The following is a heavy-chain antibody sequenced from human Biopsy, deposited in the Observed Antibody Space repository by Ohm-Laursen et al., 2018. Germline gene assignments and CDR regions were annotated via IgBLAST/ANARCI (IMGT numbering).Heavy chain of an antibody. CDR3: AKDRWERNLHYGGGVDI. J-gene: IGHJ2*01. D-gene: IGHD4-17*01. Sequence: SLRLSCAASGFTFTSYGMHWVRQAPGKGLEWVAVISYDGSGEYYADSLQGRFTVSRDNSKNTVVLQMNSLRPEDTALYYCAKDRWERNLHYGGGVDIWGRGTLVTVSS. V-gene: IGHV3-30*18. CDR1: GFTFTSYG. CDR2: ISYDGSGE.